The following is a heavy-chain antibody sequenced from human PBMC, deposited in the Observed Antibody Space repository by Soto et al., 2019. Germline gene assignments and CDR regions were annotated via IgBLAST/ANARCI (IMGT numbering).Heavy chain of an antibody. CDR2: INPNSGGT. V-gene: IGHV1-2*02. J-gene: IGHJ6*02. Sequence: GASVKVSCKASGFTFSAYYIYWVRQAPGQGLEWIGWINPNSGGTNNAQKFQGRVTMTRDTSTSTVYMELSALISDVTAVYYCARSLLDEYSSSWRSAYYGMDVWGQGTTVTVSS. D-gene: IGHD6-13*01. CDR3: ARSLLDEYSSSWRSAYYGMDV. CDR1: GFTFSAYY.